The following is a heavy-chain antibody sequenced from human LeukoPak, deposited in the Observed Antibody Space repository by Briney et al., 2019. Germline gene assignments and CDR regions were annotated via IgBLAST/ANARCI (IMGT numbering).Heavy chain of an antibody. V-gene: IGHV4-30-2*01. J-gene: IGHJ5*02. CDR2: IFHSGNS. CDR1: GFTFNAYG. Sequence: LRLSCAASGFTFNAYGMNWVRQAPGKGLEWIGYIFHSGNSYYNPSLKSRVTISVDKSKNQFSLRLTSVTAADTAVYYCARELWFVNAPGSWFDPWGQGTLVTVSS. D-gene: IGHD3-10*01. CDR3: ARELWFVNAPGSWFDP.